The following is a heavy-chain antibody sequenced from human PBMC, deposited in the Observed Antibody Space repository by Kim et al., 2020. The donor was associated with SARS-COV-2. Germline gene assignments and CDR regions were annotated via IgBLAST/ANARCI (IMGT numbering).Heavy chain of an antibody. Sequence: YAQKFKGRVTLTRDTSTSTVYMELSSLRSEDTAVYYCARKGYSSSRFDPWGQGTLVTVSS. V-gene: IGHV1-46*01. J-gene: IGHJ5*02. CDR3: ARKGYSSSRFDP. D-gene: IGHD6-13*01.